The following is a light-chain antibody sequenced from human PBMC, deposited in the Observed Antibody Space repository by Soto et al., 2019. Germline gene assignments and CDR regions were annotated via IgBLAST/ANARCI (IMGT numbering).Light chain of an antibody. Sequence: QSALTQPASVSGSPGQSITISCTGTSSDVGGYNYVSWYQQHPGKAPKLMIYDVSHRHSGVSNRFSGSKSGNTASLTISGLQAEDEADYYCSSYTCSPEVVFGGGPKLTVL. CDR1: SSDVGGYNY. J-gene: IGLJ2*01. CDR3: SSYTCSPEVV. V-gene: IGLV2-14*01. CDR2: DVS.